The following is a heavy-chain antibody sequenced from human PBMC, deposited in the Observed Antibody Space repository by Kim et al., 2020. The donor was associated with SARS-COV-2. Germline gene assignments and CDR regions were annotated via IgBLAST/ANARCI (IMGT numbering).Heavy chain of an antibody. CDR2: IYPGDSDT. CDR3: ARVPLRIAVTDWLGMDV. CDR1: GYSFTSYW. Sequence: GESLKISCKGSGYSFTSYWIGWVRQMPGKGLEWMGIIYPGDSDTRYSPSFQGQVTISADKSISTAYLQWSSLKASDTAMYYCARVPLRIAVTDWLGMDVWGQGTTVTVSS. J-gene: IGHJ6*02. D-gene: IGHD6-19*01. V-gene: IGHV5-51*01.